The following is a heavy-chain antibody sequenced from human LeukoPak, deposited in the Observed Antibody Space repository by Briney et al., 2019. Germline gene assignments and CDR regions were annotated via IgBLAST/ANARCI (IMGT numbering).Heavy chain of an antibody. J-gene: IGHJ4*02. V-gene: IGHV5-51*01. CDR1: GYTFASYW. Sequence: GESLKISCKGSGYTFASYWIGWVRPMPGKGLEWMGIIYPGDSDTRYSPSFQGQVTISADKSISTAYLQWSSLKASDTAMYYCARRAYCGGDCYTHDYWGQGTLVTVSS. CDR2: IYPGDSDT. CDR3: ARRAYCGGDCYTHDY. D-gene: IGHD2-21*01.